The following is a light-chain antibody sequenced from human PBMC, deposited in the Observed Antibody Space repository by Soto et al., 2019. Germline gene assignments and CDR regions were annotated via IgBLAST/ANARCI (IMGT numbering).Light chain of an antibody. J-gene: IGKJ4*01. CDR2: GAS. CDR1: QSVTNS. CDR3: QKYNSAPLT. Sequence: EIVMTQSPVTLSVSPGERATLSCRASQSVTNSYVAWYQQKPGQAPRLLIFGASTRAAGIPDRFSGGGSGTDFTLTISSLQPEDVATYYCQKYNSAPLTFGGGTKVDIK. V-gene: IGKV3-15*01.